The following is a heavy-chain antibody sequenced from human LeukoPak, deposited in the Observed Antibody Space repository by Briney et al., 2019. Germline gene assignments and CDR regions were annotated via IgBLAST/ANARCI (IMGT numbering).Heavy chain of an antibody. CDR2: INPNSGGT. V-gene: IGHV1-2*02. D-gene: IGHD3-16*02. CDR3: ARVQKTDYDYVWGNYRQNWFDP. Sequence: ASVKVSCKASGYTFTSYYMHWVRQAPGQGLEWMGWINPNSGGTHYAQKFQGRVTMTRDTSISTAYMELSRLRSDDAAVYYCARVQKTDYDYVWGNYRQNWFDPWGQGTLVSVSS. CDR1: GYTFTSYY. J-gene: IGHJ5*02.